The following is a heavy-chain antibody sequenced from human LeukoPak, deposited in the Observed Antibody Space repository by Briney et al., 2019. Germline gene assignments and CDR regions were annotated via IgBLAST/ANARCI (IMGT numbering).Heavy chain of an antibody. CDR3: ARVIGQQPDY. J-gene: IGHJ4*02. Sequence: GGSLRLSCPASGFTFSTYWMSWVRQAPGKGLEWVANIKQDGSEKYYVDSVKGRFTISRDNAKNSLYLQMNSLRVEDTAVYYCARVIGQQPDYWGQGTLVTVSS. V-gene: IGHV3-7*01. D-gene: IGHD6-13*01. CDR2: IKQDGSEK. CDR1: GFTFSTYW.